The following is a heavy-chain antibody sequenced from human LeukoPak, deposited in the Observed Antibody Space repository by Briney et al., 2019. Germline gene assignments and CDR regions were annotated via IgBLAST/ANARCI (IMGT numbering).Heavy chain of an antibody. V-gene: IGHV4-31*03. J-gene: IGHJ6*02. CDR2: IYYSGST. CDR3: ARVKTTDYYYGMDV. D-gene: IGHD4-17*01. CDR1: GGSISSGDYY. Sequence: SETLSLTCTVSGGSISSGDYYWSWIRQHPGKGLEWIGYIYYSGSTYYNPSLKSRVTISVDTSKNQFSLRLSSVTAADTAVYYCARVKTTDYYYGMDVWGQGTTVTVSS.